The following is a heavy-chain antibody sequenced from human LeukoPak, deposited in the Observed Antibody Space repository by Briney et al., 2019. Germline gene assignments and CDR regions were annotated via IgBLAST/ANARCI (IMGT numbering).Heavy chain of an antibody. J-gene: IGHJ4*02. Sequence: GGSLRLSCAASGFTFSSYWMHWVRQAPGKGLVWVSRINSDESSTSYADSVKGRLTISRDNAKNTLYLDMNSLRAEDTAVYYCASSSYSSSSFDYWGQGTLVTVSS. CDR3: ASSSYSSSSFDY. V-gene: IGHV3-74*01. D-gene: IGHD6-13*01. CDR1: GFTFSSYW. CDR2: INSDESST.